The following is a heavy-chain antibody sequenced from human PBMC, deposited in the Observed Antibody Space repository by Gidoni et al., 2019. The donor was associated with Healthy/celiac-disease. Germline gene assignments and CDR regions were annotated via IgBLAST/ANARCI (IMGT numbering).Heavy chain of an antibody. Sequence: EVQLLESGGGLVQPGGSLRLSCAASGFTFSSYAMSWVRQAPGKGLEWVSAISGSGGSTYYADSVKGRFTISRDNSKNTLYLQMNSLRAEDTAVYYCAKTQGLWFGEQNGMDVWGQGTTVTVSS. V-gene: IGHV3-23*01. CDR1: GFTFSSYA. CDR2: ISGSGGST. D-gene: IGHD3-10*01. CDR3: AKTQGLWFGEQNGMDV. J-gene: IGHJ6*02.